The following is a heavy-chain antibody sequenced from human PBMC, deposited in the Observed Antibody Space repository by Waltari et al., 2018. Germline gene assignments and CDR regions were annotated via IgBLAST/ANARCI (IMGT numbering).Heavy chain of an antibody. D-gene: IGHD1-26*01. CDR2: IYYSGST. CDR3: AKTQWELLPLYYYYMDV. Sequence: QLQLQESGPGLVKPSETLSLTCPVSGGSISSNSYYWGRLRQPPGKGLEWIGNIYYSGSTYYNPSLKSRVTISVDTSKNQFSLKLSSMTAADTAIYYCAKTQWELLPLYYYYMDVWGKGTTVTVSS. CDR1: GGSISSNSYY. V-gene: IGHV4-39*01. J-gene: IGHJ6*03.